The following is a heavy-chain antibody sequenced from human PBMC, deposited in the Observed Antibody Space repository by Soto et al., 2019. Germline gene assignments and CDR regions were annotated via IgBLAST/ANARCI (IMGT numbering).Heavy chain of an antibody. D-gene: IGHD3-10*01. Sequence: GGSLRLSCAASGFTLSSYWMSWVRQAPGKGLEWVANIKQDGSEKYYVDSVKGRFTISRDNAKNSLYLQMNSLRAEDTAVYYCARAIGGLTFDYWGQGTLVTVSS. J-gene: IGHJ4*02. CDR1: GFTLSSYW. CDR2: IKQDGSEK. V-gene: IGHV3-7*01. CDR3: ARAIGGLTFDY.